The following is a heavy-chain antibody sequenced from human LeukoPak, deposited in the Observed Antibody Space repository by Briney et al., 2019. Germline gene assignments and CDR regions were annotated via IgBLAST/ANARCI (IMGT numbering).Heavy chain of an antibody. CDR3: ARDDFSSGWSLFDY. Sequence: NPGGSLRLSCAASGITFSDYYMSWIRQAPGKGLEWVSYISSSSSYTNYADSVKGRFTISRDNAKNSLYLQMNSLRAEDTAVYYCARDDFSSGWSLFDYWGQGTLVTVSS. CDR1: GITFSDYY. J-gene: IGHJ4*02. D-gene: IGHD6-19*01. V-gene: IGHV3-11*06. CDR2: ISSSSSYT.